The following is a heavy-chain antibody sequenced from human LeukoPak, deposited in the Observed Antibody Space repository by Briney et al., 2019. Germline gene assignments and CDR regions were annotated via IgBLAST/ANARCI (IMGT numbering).Heavy chain of an antibody. Sequence: SETLSLTCAISGGSISSSNWWTWVRQPPGKGLEWVGEIYLRGNTNYNPSLKSRVTISVDTSKNQFSLKLSSVTAADTAVYYCARAGDFWSGYYSSDYWGQGTLVTVSS. V-gene: IGHV4-4*02. CDR3: ARAGDFWSGYYSSDY. CDR2: IYLRGNT. D-gene: IGHD3-3*01. CDR1: GGSISSSNW. J-gene: IGHJ4*02.